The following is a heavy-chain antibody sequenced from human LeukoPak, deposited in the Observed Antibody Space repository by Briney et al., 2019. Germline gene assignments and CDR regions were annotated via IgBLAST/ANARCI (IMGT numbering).Heavy chain of an antibody. CDR3: AREEGDDILTGLTN. J-gene: IGHJ4*02. CDR1: GGSISSYY. Sequence: SETLSLTCTVSGGSISSYYWSWIRQPPGKGLEWIGYIYYSGSTNYNPSLKSRVTISVDTSKNQFSLKLSSVTAADTAVYYCAREEGDDILTGLTNWGQGTLVTVSS. V-gene: IGHV4-59*12. CDR2: IYYSGST. D-gene: IGHD3-9*01.